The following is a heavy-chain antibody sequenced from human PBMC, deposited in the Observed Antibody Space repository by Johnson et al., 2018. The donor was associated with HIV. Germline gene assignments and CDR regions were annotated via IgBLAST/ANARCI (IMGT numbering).Heavy chain of an antibody. CDR3: ASSTLWGYYYEVDAFDI. J-gene: IGHJ3*02. CDR1: AFTFSSFG. D-gene: IGHD3-22*01. CDR2: IRSDGINK. Sequence: QVQLVESGGGVVQPGGSLRLSCAASAFTFSSFGMHWVRQAPGKGLEWVSFIRSDGINKYYVDSVTVRFTISRDNSKNTLYLQMKSLRAEDTAVYYCASSTLWGYYYEVDAFDIWGQGTMVTVSS. V-gene: IGHV3-30*02.